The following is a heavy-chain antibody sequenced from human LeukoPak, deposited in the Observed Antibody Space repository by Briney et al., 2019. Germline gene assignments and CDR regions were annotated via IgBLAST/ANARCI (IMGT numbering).Heavy chain of an antibody. J-gene: IGHJ4*02. V-gene: IGHV3-30*03. CDR2: ISYDGSNK. D-gene: IGHD2-15*01. CDR3: AREPMQYCSGGSCYTGGFDY. CDR1: GFTFSSYG. Sequence: GGSLRLSCAASGFTFSSYGMHWVRQAPGKGLEWVAVISYDGSNKYHADSVKGRFTISRDNSKNTLYLQMNSLRAEDTAVYYCAREPMQYCSGGSCYTGGFDYWGQGTLVTVSS.